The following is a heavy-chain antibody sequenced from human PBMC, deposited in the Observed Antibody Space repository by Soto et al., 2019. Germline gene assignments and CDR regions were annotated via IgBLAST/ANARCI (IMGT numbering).Heavy chain of an antibody. Sequence: QVQLQESGPGLLKPSQTLSLTCTVSGGSISSDDYYWNWIRQHPGKGLESIGYIYYSGSTYYNPSLQGRVSRSLDTSKNQFSRKLSSGTAADTAIYYCSGGTARAKAAYWGQGTLVTVSS. CDR2: IYYSGST. V-gene: IGHV4-31*03. J-gene: IGHJ4*02. CDR3: SGGTARAKAAY. D-gene: IGHD2-21*02. CDR1: GGSISSDDYY.